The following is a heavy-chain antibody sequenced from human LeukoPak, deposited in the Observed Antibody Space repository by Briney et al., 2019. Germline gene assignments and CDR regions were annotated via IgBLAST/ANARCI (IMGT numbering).Heavy chain of an antibody. CDR1: GGSFSGYY. CDR2: INHSGST. D-gene: IGHD3-16*01. Sequence: QSSETLSLTCAVYGGSFSGYYWSWIRKPPGKGLEWIGEINHSGSTNYNPSLKSRVTISVDTSKNQFSLKLSSVTAADTAVYYCARGDDLLGGANDYWGQGTLVTVSS. V-gene: IGHV4-34*01. CDR3: ARGDDLLGGANDY. J-gene: IGHJ4*02.